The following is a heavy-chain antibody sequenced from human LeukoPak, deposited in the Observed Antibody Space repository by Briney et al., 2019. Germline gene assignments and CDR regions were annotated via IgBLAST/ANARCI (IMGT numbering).Heavy chain of an antibody. Sequence: TLSLTCAVYGGSFSGYYWSWIRQPPGKALEWLALIDWDDDKYYSTSLKTRLTISKDTSKNQVVLTMTNMDPVDTATYYCARRYGGNSFYFDYWGQGTLVTVSS. D-gene: IGHD4-23*01. CDR2: IDWDDDK. CDR3: ARRYGGNSFYFDY. CDR1: GGSFSGYY. V-gene: IGHV2-70*01. J-gene: IGHJ4*02.